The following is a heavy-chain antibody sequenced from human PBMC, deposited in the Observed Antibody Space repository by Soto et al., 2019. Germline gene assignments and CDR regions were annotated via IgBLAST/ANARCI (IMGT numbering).Heavy chain of an antibody. J-gene: IGHJ4*02. D-gene: IGHD5-18*01. CDR3: SRFPRGYSYGHFDY. Sequence: QVQLQESGPGLVKPSETLSLICTVSGGSISSYYWSWIRQPPGKGLEWIGYIYYSGSTNYNPSLKNRVTISVDTSKNQFSLKLSSVTAADTAVYYFSRFPRGYSYGHFDYWGQGTLVTVSS. CDR1: GGSISSYY. V-gene: IGHV4-59*01. CDR2: IYYSGST.